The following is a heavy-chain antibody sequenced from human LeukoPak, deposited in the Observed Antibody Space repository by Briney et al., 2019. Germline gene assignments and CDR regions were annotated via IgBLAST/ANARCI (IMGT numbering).Heavy chain of an antibody. J-gene: IGHJ4*02. V-gene: IGHV3-23*01. CDR1: GFTFSNYA. D-gene: IGHD3-22*01. CDR2: ITSYRRNT. CDR3: AKDRGYYDSSGYYYWRDY. Sequence: GGSLRLSCEASGFTFSNYAMNWVRQTPGKGLEWVSSITSYRRNTYYADSVKGRFTISRDNSKSTLSLQMNSLRAEDSAIYYCAKDRGYYDSSGYYYWRDYWGQGTLVTVSS.